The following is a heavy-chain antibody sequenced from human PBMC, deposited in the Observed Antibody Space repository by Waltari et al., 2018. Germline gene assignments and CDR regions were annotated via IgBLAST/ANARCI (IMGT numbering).Heavy chain of an antibody. CDR2: IDHSGVT. CDR1: GGSFSGYY. J-gene: IGHJ5*02. CDR3: ALSRYGLASPKFDP. D-gene: IGHD4-17*01. V-gene: IGHV4-34*02. Sequence: QVQVQQWGAGLVKPSETLSLTCAVYGGSFSGYYWSCLRQPPGTTLDWIGEIDHSGVTNANPSLTSQATISVDTARNQLSLTLTSVTAADTAIYYCALSRYGLASPKFDPWGQGTLVTVSS.